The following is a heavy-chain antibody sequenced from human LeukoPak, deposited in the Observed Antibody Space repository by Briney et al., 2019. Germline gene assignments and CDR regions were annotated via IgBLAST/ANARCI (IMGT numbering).Heavy chain of an antibody. V-gene: IGHV3-48*01. CDR3: ARVTSSWPTSV. CDR2: ISSSSSTI. Sequence: GGSLRLSCAASGFTFSSYSMNWVRQAPGKGLEWVSYISSSSSTIYYADSVKGRFTISRDNAKNSLYLQMNSLRAEDTAVYYCARVTSSWPTSVWGQGTLVTVSS. CDR1: GFTFSSYS. J-gene: IGHJ4*02. D-gene: IGHD6-13*01.